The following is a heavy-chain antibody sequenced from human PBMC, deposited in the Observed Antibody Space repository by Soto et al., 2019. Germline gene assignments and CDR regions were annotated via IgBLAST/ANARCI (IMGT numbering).Heavy chain of an antibody. CDR1: RGSISTYY. CDR3: ARHETQSYDY. J-gene: IGHJ4*02. Sequence: SETLSLTCTVSRGSISTYYWSCIRQPPGKGLECIGYIYYNGNTNYNPSLKSRVTISVDTSKNQFTLNLNSVTAADTAVYYCARHETQSYDYWGQGTLVTVSS. CDR2: IYYNGNT. V-gene: IGHV4-59*08.